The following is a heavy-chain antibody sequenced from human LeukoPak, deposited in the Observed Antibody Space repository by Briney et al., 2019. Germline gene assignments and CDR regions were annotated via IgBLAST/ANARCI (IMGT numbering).Heavy chain of an antibody. CDR2: IYPGDSET. D-gene: IGHD2-15*01. Sequence: KPGESLKISCKGSGYRFSSYWIGWVRQMPGKGLEWMGIIYPGDSETRYSPSFQGQVTISADKSISTAYLQWSSLKASDTAMYYCVRALGNCSSGSCYYYDYWGQGTLVTVSS. CDR3: VRALGNCSSGSCYYYDY. V-gene: IGHV5-51*01. J-gene: IGHJ4*02. CDR1: GYRFSSYW.